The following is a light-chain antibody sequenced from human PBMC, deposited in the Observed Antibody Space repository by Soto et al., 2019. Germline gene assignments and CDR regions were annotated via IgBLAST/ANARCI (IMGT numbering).Light chain of an antibody. J-gene: IGKJ5*01. Sequence: EIVLTQSPGTLSLSPCERSTLSWRSSQSVSSSYLAWYQQKPGQAPRLLIYGASSRATGIPARFSGSGSGTEFTLTINSLQSEDSAVYYCQQHNQWPITFGQGTRLEI. V-gene: IGKV3D-20*02. CDR3: QQHNQWPIT. CDR2: GAS. CDR1: QSVSSSY.